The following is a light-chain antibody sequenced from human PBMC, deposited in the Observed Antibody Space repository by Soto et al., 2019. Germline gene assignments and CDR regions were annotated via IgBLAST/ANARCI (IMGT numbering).Light chain of an antibody. J-gene: IGKJ5*01. Sequence: DLQMTQSPSSLSASVGDRVTITCRASQDISNYLNWYQQRPGKAPKLLIYDASNLERGVPSRFSGTRSGTHFTFAITRLQPEDVATYYCQQSDSLPITFGQGTRLEI. CDR1: QDISNY. V-gene: IGKV1-33*01. CDR3: QQSDSLPIT. CDR2: DAS.